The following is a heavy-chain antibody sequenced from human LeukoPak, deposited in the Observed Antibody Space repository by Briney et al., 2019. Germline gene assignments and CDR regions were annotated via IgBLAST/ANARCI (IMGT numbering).Heavy chain of an antibody. J-gene: IGHJ4*02. V-gene: IGHV5-51*01. Sequence: NRGESLKISCKTSGYSFTRYWIAWVRQTPGKGLEWMGIVYPDDSDTRYSPAFQGQVTISADKSITTAYLHWSSLKASDTAVYYYARPSGTYFPFDYWGQGTLVTVSS. D-gene: IGHD1-26*01. CDR3: ARPSGTYFPFDY. CDR2: VYPDDSDT. CDR1: GYSFTRYW.